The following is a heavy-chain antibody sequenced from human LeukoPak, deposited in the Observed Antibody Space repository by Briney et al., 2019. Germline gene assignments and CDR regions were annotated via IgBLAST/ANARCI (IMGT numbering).Heavy chain of an antibody. Sequence: GGSLRLSCGVSGFTITNHWMSWVRQAPGKGLEWVANIKQDGSEKYYVDSVKGRFTISRDNGKNSLYLQMNSLRVEDTALYYCVRDPFFSVPWGQGTLVTVSS. D-gene: IGHD2/OR15-2a*01. CDR2: IKQDGSEK. V-gene: IGHV3-7*01. CDR1: GFTITNHW. J-gene: IGHJ5*02. CDR3: VRDPFFSVP.